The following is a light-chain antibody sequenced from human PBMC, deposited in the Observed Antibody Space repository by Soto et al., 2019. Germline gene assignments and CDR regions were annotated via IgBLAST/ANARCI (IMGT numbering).Light chain of an antibody. V-gene: IGLV1-40*01. CDR3: QSYDSTLDPRYV. J-gene: IGLJ1*01. Sequence: QSVLTQPPSVSGAPGQRVTISCTGSGSNIGAGYDVHWYQHRPGTAPKLLVFGDSHRPSGVPDRFSGSKSGTSASLAITGLQAEDEGDYYCQSYDSTLDPRYVFGTGTKDTVL. CDR1: GSNIGAGYD. CDR2: GDS.